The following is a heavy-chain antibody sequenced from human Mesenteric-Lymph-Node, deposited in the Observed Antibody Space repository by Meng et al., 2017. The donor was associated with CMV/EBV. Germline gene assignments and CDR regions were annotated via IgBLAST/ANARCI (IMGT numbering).Heavy chain of an antibody. D-gene: IGHD3-10*01. V-gene: IGHV3-23*03. CDR3: AKDLRSGSYTPKAVDY. J-gene: IGHJ4*02. CDR2: IYSGSSST. CDR1: GFTSSSYD. Sequence: GESLKISCAASGFTSSSYDMSWVRQAPGKGLEWVSVIYSGSSSTYYADSVKGRFTISRDNSKNTLYLQMNSLRAEDTAVYYCAKDLRSGSYTPKAVDYWGQGTLVTVSS.